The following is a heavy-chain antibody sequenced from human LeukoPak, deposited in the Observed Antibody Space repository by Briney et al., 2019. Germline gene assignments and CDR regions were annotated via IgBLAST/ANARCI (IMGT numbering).Heavy chain of an antibody. CDR1: GGSFSGYY. J-gene: IGHJ4*02. CDR3: ARGHANEY. V-gene: IGHV4-34*01. CDR2: INHSGST. Sequence: SETLSLTCAVYGGSFSGYYWSWIRQPPGKGLEWIGEINHSGSTNYNPSLKSRVTISVDTSKNQFSLKLSSVTAADTAVYYCARGHANEYWGQGTLVTVSS. D-gene: IGHD2-8*01.